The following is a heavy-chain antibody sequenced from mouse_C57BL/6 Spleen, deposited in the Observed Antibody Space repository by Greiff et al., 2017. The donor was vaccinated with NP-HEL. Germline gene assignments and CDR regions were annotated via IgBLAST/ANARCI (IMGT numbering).Heavy chain of an antibody. J-gene: IGHJ4*01. CDR3: TISTTVVARYAMDY. CDR2: IDPENGDT. D-gene: IGHD1-1*01. CDR1: GFTIKDDY. Sequence: VQLQQSGAELVRPGASVKLSCTASGFTIKDDYMHWVKQRPEQGLEWIGWIDPENGDTEYASKFQGKATITADTSSNTAYLQLSSLTSEDTAVYYVTISTTVVARYAMDYWGKGTSVTVSS. V-gene: IGHV14-4*01.